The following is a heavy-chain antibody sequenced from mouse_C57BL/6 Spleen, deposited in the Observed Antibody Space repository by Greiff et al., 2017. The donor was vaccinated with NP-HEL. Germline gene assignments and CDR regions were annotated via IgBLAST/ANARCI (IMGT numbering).Heavy chain of an antibody. CDR3: TRSESEGN. CDR2: IDPETGGT. V-gene: IGHV1-15*01. J-gene: IGHJ4*01. Sequence: QVQLQQSGAELVRPGASVTMSCKASGYTFTDYEMHWVKQTPVHGLEWIGAIDPETGGTAYNQKFKGKAILTADKSSSTAYMELRSLTSEDSAVYYCTRSESEGNWGQGTSVTVSS. CDR1: GYTFTDYE.